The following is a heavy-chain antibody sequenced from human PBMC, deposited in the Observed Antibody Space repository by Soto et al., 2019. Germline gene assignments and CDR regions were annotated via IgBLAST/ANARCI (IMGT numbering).Heavy chain of an antibody. D-gene: IGHD6-19*01. Sequence: EVQLLESGGGLAQPGGSLRLSCAVSGITFTNYAMGWVRQAPGKGLEWVSGISGNVGSTTHYADSVKVRFTISRDNSKNILLLQMNSLRAEDTAVYYCAKHRGFVAGPFDSWGQGTLVIVSS. CDR3: AKHRGFVAGPFDS. J-gene: IGHJ4*02. CDR1: GITFTNYA. CDR2: ISGNVGSTT. V-gene: IGHV3-23*01.